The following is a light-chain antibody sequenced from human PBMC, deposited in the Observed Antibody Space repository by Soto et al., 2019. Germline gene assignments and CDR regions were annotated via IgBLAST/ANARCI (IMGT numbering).Light chain of an antibody. CDR2: DVS. CDR1: SSDVGGYNY. Sequence: QSALTQPRSVSGSPGQSVTISCPGTSSDVGGYNYVSWYQQHPGKAPKLMIYDVSKRPSGVPDRFSGSKSGNTASLTISGLQAEDEADYYCCSYAGSYPYVFGTVTKLTVL. J-gene: IGLJ1*01. V-gene: IGLV2-11*01. CDR3: CSYAGSYPYV.